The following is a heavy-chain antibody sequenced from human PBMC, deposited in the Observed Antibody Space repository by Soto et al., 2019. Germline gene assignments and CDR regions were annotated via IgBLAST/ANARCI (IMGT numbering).Heavy chain of an antibody. CDR3: ARDYGLTVTSNYYYSYGMDV. J-gene: IGHJ6*02. D-gene: IGHD4-17*01. CDR1: GFTFSSYA. CDR2: ISYDGSNK. Sequence: GGSLRLSCAASGFTFSSYAMHWVRQAPGKGLEWVAVISYDGSNKYYADSVKGRFTISRDNSKNTLYLQMNSLRAEDTAVYYCARDYGLTVTSNYYYSYGMDVWGQGTTVTVSS. V-gene: IGHV3-30-3*01.